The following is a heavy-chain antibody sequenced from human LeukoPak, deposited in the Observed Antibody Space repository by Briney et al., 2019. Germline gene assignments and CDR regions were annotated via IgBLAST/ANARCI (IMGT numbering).Heavy chain of an antibody. V-gene: IGHV3-21*01. CDR3: ARAYRGSGSYPGY. CDR1: GFTFSSYS. J-gene: IGHJ4*02. Sequence: PGGSLRLSCAASGFTFSSYSMNWVRQAPGKGLEWVSSISSSSSYIYYADSVKGRFTISRDNAKNSLYLQMNSLRAEDTAVYYCARAYRGSGSYPGYWGQGTLVTVSS. CDR2: ISSSSSYI. D-gene: IGHD3-10*01.